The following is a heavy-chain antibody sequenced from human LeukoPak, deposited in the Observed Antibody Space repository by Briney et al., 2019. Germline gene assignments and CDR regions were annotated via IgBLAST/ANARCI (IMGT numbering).Heavy chain of an antibody. V-gene: IGHV4-39*01. D-gene: IGHD6-19*01. CDR3: ARAGADRSSGWYSRGWFDP. J-gene: IGHJ5*02. CDR1: GGSISSSSYY. Sequence: SETLSLTYTVSGGSISSSSYYWGWIRQPPGKGLEWIGSIYYSGSTYYTPSPKSRVTISVDTSKTQFSLKLSSVTAADTAVYYCARAGADRSSGWYSRGWFDPWGQGTLVTVSS. CDR2: IYYSGST.